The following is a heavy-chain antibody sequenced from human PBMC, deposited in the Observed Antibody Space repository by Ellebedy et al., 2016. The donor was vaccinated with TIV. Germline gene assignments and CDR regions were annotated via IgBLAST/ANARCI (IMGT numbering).Heavy chain of an antibody. J-gene: IGHJ6*02. CDR2: ISYDGSNK. V-gene: IGHV3-30*03. Sequence: GESLKISXAASGFTFSSYGMHWVRQAPGKGLEWVAVISYDGSNKYYADSVKGRFTISRDNSKNTLYLQMNSLRAEDTAVYYCARNTVTRYYYYGMDVWGQGTTVTVSS. CDR1: GFTFSSYG. CDR3: ARNTVTRYYYYGMDV. D-gene: IGHD4-11*01.